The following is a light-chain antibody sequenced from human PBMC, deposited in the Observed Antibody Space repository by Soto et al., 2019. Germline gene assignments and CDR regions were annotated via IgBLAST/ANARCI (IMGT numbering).Light chain of an antibody. V-gene: IGKV1-39*01. CDR2: ASS. CDR3: QLSYRTPYT. J-gene: IGKJ2*01. CDR1: QSISSF. Sequence: DIQMTQSPSSLSVSVGDRVTITCRASQSISSFLNWYQQKPGRAPKLLIYASSNLQSGVPSTFSGSGSGTDFPLTINSPQPEDFATYHWQLSYRTPYTVCQGTKLE.